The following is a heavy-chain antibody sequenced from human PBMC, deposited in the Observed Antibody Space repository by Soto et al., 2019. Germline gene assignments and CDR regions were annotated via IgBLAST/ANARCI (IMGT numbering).Heavy chain of an antibody. Sequence: EVQLVESGGGLVQPGGSLRLSCAASGFTFSGRSMHWVRQAPGKGLVWVAGIDNAGTDSTYADSVKGRFTSSRDNGKNRLYLPMNCLRVEDTAVYYCARGWFGPDVWGKGTTVTVSS. CDR1: GFTFSGRS. CDR3: ARGWFGPDV. V-gene: IGHV3-74*01. J-gene: IGHJ6*04. CDR2: IDNAGTDS. D-gene: IGHD3-10*01.